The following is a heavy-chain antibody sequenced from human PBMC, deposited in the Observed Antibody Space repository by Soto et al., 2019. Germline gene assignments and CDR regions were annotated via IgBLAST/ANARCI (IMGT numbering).Heavy chain of an antibody. J-gene: IGHJ4*02. V-gene: IGHV3-30*03. D-gene: IGHD3-22*01. CDR3: ARDYDSSGYPRYYFDY. CDR2: VSYDGDNK. CDR1: GFTFSNYA. Sequence: TGGSLRLSCAASGFTFSNYAMHWVRQAPGKGLEWVAIVSYDGDNKYYADSVKGRFTISRDNSKNTLYLQMNSLRAEDTAVYYCARDYDSSGYPRYYFDYWGQGTLVTVSS.